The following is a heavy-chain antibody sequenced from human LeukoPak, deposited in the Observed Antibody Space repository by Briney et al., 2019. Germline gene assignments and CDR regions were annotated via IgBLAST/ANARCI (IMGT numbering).Heavy chain of an antibody. CDR2: ISGSGGST. D-gene: IGHD6-19*01. Sequence: GGSLRLSCAASGFTFSGYVMTWVRQPPGKGLQWVADISGSGGSTYYADSVKGRFTISRDNSKNTLYLQMNSLRAEDTAVYYCAKTIGSGGDGGYWGQGTLVTVSS. J-gene: IGHJ4*02. CDR1: GFTFSGYV. V-gene: IGHV3-23*01. CDR3: AKTIGSGGDGGY.